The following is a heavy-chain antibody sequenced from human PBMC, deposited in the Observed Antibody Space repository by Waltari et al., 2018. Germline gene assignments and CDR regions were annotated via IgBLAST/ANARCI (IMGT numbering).Heavy chain of an antibody. CDR1: GFTFSSYW. J-gene: IGHJ5*02. Sequence: EVQLVESGGGLVQPGGSLRLSCAASGFTFSSYWMHWVRQAPGKGLGWVSGIYSDGSSTNYADSVKGRFTISRDNAKNTLYLQMNSLRVEDTAVYYWAAGSSTSCYYAWGQGTLVTVSS. CDR2: IYSDGSST. D-gene: IGHD2-2*01. CDR3: AAGSSTSCYYA. V-gene: IGHV3-74*01.